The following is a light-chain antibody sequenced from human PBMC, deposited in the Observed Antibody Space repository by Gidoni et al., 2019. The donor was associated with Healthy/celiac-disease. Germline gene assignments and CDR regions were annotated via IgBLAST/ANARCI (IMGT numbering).Light chain of an antibody. Sequence: EIGLTQSPATLSLSPGERATLSCRASQSVSSYLAWYQQKPGQAPRLLIYAASNRATGIPARFSGSGSGTDFTLTISSLEPEDFAVYYCQQRSNWPRLTFGGGTKVEIK. CDR2: AAS. CDR3: QQRSNWPRLT. J-gene: IGKJ4*01. CDR1: QSVSSY. V-gene: IGKV3-11*01.